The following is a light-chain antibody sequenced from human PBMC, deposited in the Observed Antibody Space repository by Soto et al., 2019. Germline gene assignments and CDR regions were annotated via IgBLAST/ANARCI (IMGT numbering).Light chain of an antibody. CDR2: DAS. Sequence: EIVLTQSPATLSLSPGERATLSCRASQIVTNYLAWYQQKPGQAPRLLIYDASNRATGIPARFSGSGSGTDFPLTISSLEPEDFAVYYCQQRSNWPLTFGPGTKVDIK. CDR3: QQRSNWPLT. J-gene: IGKJ3*01. CDR1: QIVTNY. V-gene: IGKV3-11*01.